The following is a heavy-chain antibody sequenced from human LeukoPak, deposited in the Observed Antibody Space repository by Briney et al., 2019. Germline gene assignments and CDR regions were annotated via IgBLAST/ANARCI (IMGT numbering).Heavy chain of an antibody. CDR3: ARSPRITIFGVVITHTWPPDYYYYGMDV. J-gene: IGHJ6*01. Sequence: GASVKVSCKASGYTFTSYYMHWVRQAPGQGLEWMGIINPSGGSTSHAQKFQGRVTMTRDTSTSTVYMELSSLRSEDTAVYYCARSPRITIFGVVITHTWPPDYYYYGMDVWGQGTTVTVSS. CDR2: INPSGGST. D-gene: IGHD3-3*01. V-gene: IGHV1-46*01. CDR1: GYTFTSYY.